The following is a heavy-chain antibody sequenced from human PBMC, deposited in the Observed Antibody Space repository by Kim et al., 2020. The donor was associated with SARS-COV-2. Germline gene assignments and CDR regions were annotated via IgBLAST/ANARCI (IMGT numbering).Heavy chain of an antibody. CDR1: GFTFSSYG. D-gene: IGHD1-26*01. CDR3: AKDGRASPWYFDL. CDR2: ITYDGSNK. J-gene: IGHJ2*01. Sequence: GGSLRLSCAASGFTFSSYGMHWVRQAPGKGLEWVAVITYDGSNKYYADSVKGRFTISRDNSKNTLYLQMNSLRAEDTAVYYCAKDGRASPWYFDLWGRGTLVTVSS. V-gene: IGHV3-30*18.